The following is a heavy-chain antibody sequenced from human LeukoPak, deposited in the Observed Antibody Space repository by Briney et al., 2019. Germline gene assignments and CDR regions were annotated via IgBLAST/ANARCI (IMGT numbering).Heavy chain of an antibody. D-gene: IGHD3-16*01. CDR1: GFTFSNYW. V-gene: IGHV3-23*01. J-gene: IGHJ1*01. CDR2: ISPRGDIT. CDR3: AKDDDWGRFNH. Sequence: GGSLRLSCAASGFTFSNYWMTWVRQAPGKGLEWVSGISPRGDITYYKDSVRGRFTISRDNFKNTVSLQLNSLRAEDTAMYYCAKDDDWGRFNHWGQGTLVTVSS.